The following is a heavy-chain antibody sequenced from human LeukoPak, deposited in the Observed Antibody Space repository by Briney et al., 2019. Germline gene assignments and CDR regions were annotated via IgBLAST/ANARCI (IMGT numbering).Heavy chain of an antibody. CDR3: ARVMGAKAVDY. CDR1: GGSFSGYY. D-gene: IGHD1-26*01. J-gene: IGHJ4*02. CDR2: INHSGST. V-gene: IGHV4-34*01. Sequence: PSETLSLTCAVYGGSFSGYYWSWIRQPPGKGLEWIGEINHSGSTNYNPSLKSRVIISVDTSKNQFSLKLSSVTAADTAVYYCARVMGAKAVDYWGQGTLVTVSS.